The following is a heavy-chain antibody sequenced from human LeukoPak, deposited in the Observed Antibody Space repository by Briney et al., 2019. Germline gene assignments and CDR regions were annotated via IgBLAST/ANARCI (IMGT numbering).Heavy chain of an antibody. CDR1: GFTFSSYA. D-gene: IGHD3-22*01. Sequence: PGGSLRLSCAASGFTFSSYAMSWVRQAPGKGLEWVANIKQDGSEKYYVDSVKGRFTISRDNAKNSLYLQMNSLRAEDTAVYYCAVTVGYYYDSSGQLDYWGQGTLVTVSS. J-gene: IGHJ4*02. CDR2: IKQDGSEK. V-gene: IGHV3-7*03. CDR3: AVTVGYYYDSSGQLDY.